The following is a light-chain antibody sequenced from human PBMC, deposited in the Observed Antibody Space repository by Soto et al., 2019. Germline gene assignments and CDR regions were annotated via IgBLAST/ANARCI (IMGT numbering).Light chain of an antibody. Sequence: QSVLTQPPSVSGAPGQRVTLSCTGNSSNLGAGYDVHWYQQLPGAAPKLVIFGNRNRPSGVPERFSGSKSGTSASLAITGLQAEDEADYFCTSYTGSNTLEVFGPGTKLTVL. J-gene: IGLJ1*01. V-gene: IGLV1-40*01. CDR2: GNR. CDR1: SSNLGAGYD. CDR3: TSYTGSNTLEV.